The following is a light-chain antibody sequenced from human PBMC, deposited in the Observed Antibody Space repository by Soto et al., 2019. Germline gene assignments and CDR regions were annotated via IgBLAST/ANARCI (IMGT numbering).Light chain of an antibody. V-gene: IGLV2-23*01. CDR1: SSDVGSYNL. Sequence: QSALTQPASVSGSPGQSITISCTGTSSDVGSYNLVSWYQQHPDKAPKLMIYEGSKRPSGVSNRFSGSKFDNTASLTISGLQAEDDADYYCCSYAGSSTLVFGTGTKVTVL. J-gene: IGLJ1*01. CDR2: EGS. CDR3: CSYAGSSTLV.